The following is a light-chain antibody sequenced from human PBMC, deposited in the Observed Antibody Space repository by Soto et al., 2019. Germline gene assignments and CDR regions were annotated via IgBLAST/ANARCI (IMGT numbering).Light chain of an antibody. CDR2: GAS. V-gene: IGKV1-27*01. J-gene: IGKJ3*01. CDR1: QGISGY. CDR3: QKYDSAPFT. Sequence: DIQMTQSPSSLSASVGDRVTITCRASQGISGYLAWYQQKAGKVPKLLIYGASTLQSGVPSRFSGSGSGTHVTLAIDNLHSEDVAAYYCQKYDSAPFTCGPGTKVEIK.